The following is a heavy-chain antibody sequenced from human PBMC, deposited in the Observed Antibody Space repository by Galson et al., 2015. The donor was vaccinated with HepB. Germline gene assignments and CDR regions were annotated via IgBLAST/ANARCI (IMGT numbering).Heavy chain of an antibody. V-gene: IGHV3-33*01. CDR2: IYYDGGNK. CDR1: GLIFRNYG. J-gene: IGHJ4*02. Sequence: SLRLSCAASGLIFRNYGMHWVRQVPGKGLEWVAIIYYDGGNKYYADSVRGRFTISKDKSITTAYLQWSSLRASDTAVYYCARRQGSGWFPEQYWGQGTLVTVSS. CDR3: ARRQGSGWFPEQY. D-gene: IGHD6-19*01.